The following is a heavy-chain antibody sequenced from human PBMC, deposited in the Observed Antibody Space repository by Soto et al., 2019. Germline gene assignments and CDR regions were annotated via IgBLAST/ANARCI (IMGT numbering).Heavy chain of an antibody. V-gene: IGHV3-11*01. Sequence: QVQLVESGGGLVKPGGSLRLSYAASGFSFSDYYMTWIRQAPGKGLEWLSYTSSSGYPIYYADSVKGRFTISRDNAKNSVYLQMNSLRAEDTAVYYCARDNRSFWNGYYSRYDYYGMDVWGQGTTVTVYS. CDR2: TSSSGYPI. J-gene: IGHJ6*02. D-gene: IGHD3-3*01. CDR3: ARDNRSFWNGYYSRYDYYGMDV. CDR1: GFSFSDYY.